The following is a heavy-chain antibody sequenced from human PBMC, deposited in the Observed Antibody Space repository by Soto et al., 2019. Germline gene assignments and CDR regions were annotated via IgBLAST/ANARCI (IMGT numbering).Heavy chain of an antibody. J-gene: IGHJ4*02. CDR3: ARSLLNVILPLGY. Sequence: QVQLVQSGAEVKKPGASVKVSCKASGYTFSGYYMHWVRQAPGQGLEWMGWVNTLSGDTSFPQKFQGRLAMTRDTSIDTAFMEVSRLTSDDTAIYYCARSLLNVILPLGYWGQGTLVSVSS. D-gene: IGHD3-3*02. CDR1: GYTFSGYY. V-gene: IGHV1-2*02. CDR2: VNTLSGDT.